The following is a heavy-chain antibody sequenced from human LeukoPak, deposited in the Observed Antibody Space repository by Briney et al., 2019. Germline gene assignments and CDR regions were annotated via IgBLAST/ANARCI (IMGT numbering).Heavy chain of an antibody. CDR3: ARGLYGSDSY. Sequence: TLETLSLTCAVSGASVSSSNWWIWVRQPPKKGLEWIGEIHHSGSTNYNPSLKSRVTMSVDTSKNQISLRLSSVTAADTAVYYCARGLYGSDSYWGQGNLVTVSS. CDR1: GASVSSSNW. J-gene: IGHJ4*02. V-gene: IGHV4-4*02. CDR2: IHHSGST. D-gene: IGHD6-19*01.